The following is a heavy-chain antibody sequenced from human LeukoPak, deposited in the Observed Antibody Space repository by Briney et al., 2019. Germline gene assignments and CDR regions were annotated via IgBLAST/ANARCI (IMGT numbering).Heavy chain of an antibody. CDR1: GYTFTNYY. CDR2: INPSGGNT. V-gene: IGHV1-46*01. Sequence: ASVKVSCKASGYTFTNYYMHWVRQAPGQGLEWMGIINPSGGNTNYAQKFQGRVTMTRDTSTSTVYMELSSLRSEDTAVYYRARAGTSYSFDIWGQGTMVTVSS. D-gene: IGHD2-21*01. CDR3: ARAGTSYSFDI. J-gene: IGHJ3*02.